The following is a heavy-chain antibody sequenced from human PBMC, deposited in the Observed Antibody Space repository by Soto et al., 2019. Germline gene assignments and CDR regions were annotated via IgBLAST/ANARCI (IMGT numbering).Heavy chain of an antibody. CDR2: ISAYNGNT. J-gene: IGHJ3*02. CDR3: AADPHYDYIWGSYKPPDAFDI. Sequence: GASVKVSCKASGYTFTSYGISWVRQAPGQGLEWMGWISAYNGNTNYAQKLQGRVTMTTDTSTSTAYMELSSLRSDDTAVYYCAADPHYDYIWGSYKPPDAFDIWGQGTMVTVSS. CDR1: GYTFTSYG. D-gene: IGHD3-16*01. V-gene: IGHV1-18*01.